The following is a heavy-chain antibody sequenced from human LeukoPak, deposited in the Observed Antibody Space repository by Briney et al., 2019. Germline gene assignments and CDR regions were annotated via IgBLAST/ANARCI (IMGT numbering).Heavy chain of an antibody. CDR2: IYYSGST. V-gene: IGHV4-59*08. D-gene: IGHD5-18*01. J-gene: IGHJ4*02. CDR1: GGSISSYY. CDR3: ARLMDTAMVLDY. Sequence: PSETLSLTCTVSGGSISSYYWSWIRQPPGEGLEWIVYIYYSGSTNYNPSLKSRVTISVDTSKNQFSLKLSSVTAADTAVYYCARLMDTAMVLDYWGQGTLVTVSS.